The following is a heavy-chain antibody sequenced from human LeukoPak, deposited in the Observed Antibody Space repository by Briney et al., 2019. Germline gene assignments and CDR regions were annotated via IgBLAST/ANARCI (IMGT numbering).Heavy chain of an antibody. J-gene: IGHJ4*02. CDR1: GGSISSSSYY. CDR3: ARLSRGSSAGFDY. Sequence: PSETLSLTCTVSGGSISSSSYYWGWIRQPPGKGLEWIGSIYYSGSTYYNPSLKSRVTISVDTSKNQFSLKLSSVTAADTAVYLCARLSRGSSAGFDYWGQGILVTVSS. CDR2: IYYSGST. V-gene: IGHV4-39*01. D-gene: IGHD6-6*01.